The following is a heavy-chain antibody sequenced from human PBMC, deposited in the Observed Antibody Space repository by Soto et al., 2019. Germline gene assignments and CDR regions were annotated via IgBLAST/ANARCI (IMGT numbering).Heavy chain of an antibody. V-gene: IGHV4-39*02. CDR3: ARDVAAAGHFDY. Sequence: SETLSLTCTVSGISVSTSDYYWGWVRQPPGKGLDWIGNIYYSGSTFYNPSLRSRVTLSVDTSKNQFSLRLNSVTVADTAVYYCARDVAAAGHFDYWGQGTLLTVSS. CDR1: GISVSTSDYY. CDR2: IYYSGST. J-gene: IGHJ4*02. D-gene: IGHD6-13*01.